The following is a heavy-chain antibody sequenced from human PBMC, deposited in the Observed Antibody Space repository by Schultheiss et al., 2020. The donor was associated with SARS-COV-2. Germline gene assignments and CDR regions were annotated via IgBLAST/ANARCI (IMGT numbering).Heavy chain of an antibody. CDR1: GGSFSGYY. CDR2: IYYSGST. D-gene: IGHD3-10*01. V-gene: IGHV4-34*01. J-gene: IGHJ4*02. Sequence: SETLSLTCAVYGGSFSGYYWSWIRQPPGKGLEWIGSIYYSGSTYYNPSLKSLVTISVDTSKNQFSLKLSSVTAADTAVYYCARDYPMVRGVITANFDYWGQGTLVTVSS. CDR3: ARDYPMVRGVITANFDY.